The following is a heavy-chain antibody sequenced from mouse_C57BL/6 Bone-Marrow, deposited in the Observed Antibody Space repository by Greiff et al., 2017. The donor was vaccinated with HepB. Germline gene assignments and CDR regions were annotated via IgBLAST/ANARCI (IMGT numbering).Heavy chain of an antibody. J-gene: IGHJ3*01. CDR3: ARYPLYGSSYAWFAY. Sequence: VHLVESGAELVRPGASVKLSCKASGYTFTDYYINWVKQRPGQGLEWIARIYPGSGNTYYNEKFKGKATLTAETSSSTAYMQLSSLTSEDSAVYFCARYPLYGSSYAWFAYWGQGTLVTVSA. CDR2: IYPGSGNT. CDR1: GYTFTDYY. V-gene: IGHV1-76*01. D-gene: IGHD1-1*01.